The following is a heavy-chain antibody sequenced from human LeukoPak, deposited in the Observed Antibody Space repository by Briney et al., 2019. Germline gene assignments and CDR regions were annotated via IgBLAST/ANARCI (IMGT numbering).Heavy chain of an antibody. V-gene: IGHV1-69*04. CDR3: ARLLSSDAFDI. J-gene: IGHJ3*02. CDR1: GYTFTSYG. D-gene: IGHD3-10*01. CDR2: IIPILGIA. Sequence: SVKVSCKASGYTFTSYGISWVRQAPGQGLEWMGRIIPILGIANYAQKFQGRVTITADKSTSTAYMELSSLRSEDTAVYYCARLLSSDAFDIWGQGTMVTVSS.